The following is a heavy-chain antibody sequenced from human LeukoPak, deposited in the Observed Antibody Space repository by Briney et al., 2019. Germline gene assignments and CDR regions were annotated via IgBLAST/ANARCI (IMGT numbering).Heavy chain of an antibody. J-gene: IGHJ4*02. V-gene: IGHV2-70*04. CDR1: GFSLNTSGKR. CDR3: ARSNGGVTYFDY. D-gene: IGHD3-16*01. Sequence: SGPALVKPTQTLTLTCTFSGFSLNTSGKRVSWIRQPPGKALEGLARIDWDDDKFYSTSLKTRLTISKDTSKNQVVLIMTNMVPVDTATYYCARSNGGVTYFDYWGQGTLVTVSS. CDR2: IDWDDDK.